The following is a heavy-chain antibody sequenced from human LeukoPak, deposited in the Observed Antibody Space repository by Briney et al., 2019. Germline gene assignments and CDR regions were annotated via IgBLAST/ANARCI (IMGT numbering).Heavy chain of an antibody. V-gene: IGHV3-11*06. D-gene: IGHD1-7*01. J-gene: IGHJ4*02. Sequence: GGSLRLSCAASGFTFGDYYMSWIRQAPGKGLEWLSYVSGYSSYINYADSVKGRFTISRDTAKNSLYLQMNSLRAEDTAVYYCARAGSHWHYVNWGQGTVVTVSS. CDR1: GFTFGDYY. CDR3: ARAGSHWHYVN. CDR2: VSGYSSYI.